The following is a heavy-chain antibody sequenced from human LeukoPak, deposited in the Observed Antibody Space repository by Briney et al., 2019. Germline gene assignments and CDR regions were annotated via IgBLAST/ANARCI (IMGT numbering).Heavy chain of an antibody. V-gene: IGHV3-23*01. CDR3: AKDRGY. Sequence: GSLSLSCAASGFPFNNFPMSWVRQAPGKGLEWVSATTGSGDITYYADSVKGRFTISRDNSKNTLYLQMNSLRAEDTAIYYCAKDRGYWGQGTLVTVSS. J-gene: IGHJ4*02. CDR2: TTGSGDIT. CDR1: GFPFNNFP.